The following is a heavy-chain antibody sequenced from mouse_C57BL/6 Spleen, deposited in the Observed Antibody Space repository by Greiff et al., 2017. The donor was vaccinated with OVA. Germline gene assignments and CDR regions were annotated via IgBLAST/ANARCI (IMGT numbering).Heavy chain of an antibody. V-gene: IGHV1-55*01. CDR1: GYTFTSYC. J-gene: IGHJ3*01. CDR2: IYPGSGSN. D-gene: IGHD2-3*01. Sequence: QVQLQQPGPELVKPAASVSMSCTASGYTFTSYCITWVQQRPGQGLEWIGVIYPGSGSNNYNVTCRSKTTLTVDTASSTAYMQLSSLTSEDSAVYYCARRGLLAWFADWGKGTLVTVSA. CDR3: ARRGLLAWFAD.